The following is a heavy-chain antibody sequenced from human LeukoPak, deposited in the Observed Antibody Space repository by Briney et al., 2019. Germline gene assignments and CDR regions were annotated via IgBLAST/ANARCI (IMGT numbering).Heavy chain of an antibody. D-gene: IGHD6-13*01. J-gene: IGHJ6*03. CDR2: IDHTGST. Sequence: PSETLSLTCSVSGDSISMYYWNWIRQSPGKGLEGIGYIDHTGSTNYNPSLNSRVTISRDTSTNHFSLKLSSVTAADTAVYFCARGRVSSSSWQSVYYYYLYMDVWGKGSTVTVSS. V-gene: IGHV4-59*01. CDR3: ARGRVSSSSWQSVYYYYLYMDV. CDR1: GDSISMYY.